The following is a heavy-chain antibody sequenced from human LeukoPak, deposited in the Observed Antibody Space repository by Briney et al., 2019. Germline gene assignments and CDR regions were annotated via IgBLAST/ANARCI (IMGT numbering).Heavy chain of an antibody. CDR3: ARARLVYYDIRSPPTYYFDY. J-gene: IGHJ4*02. V-gene: IGHV4-59*01. Sequence: PSETLSLTCTVSRGSISSYYWSWIRQPPGKGLEWIWYIYYSGGTNYNPSLKSRVTISLDTSKNQFSLKLSSVTAADTAVYYCARARLVYYDIRSPPTYYFDYWGQGTLVTVSS. CDR1: RGSISSYY. D-gene: IGHD3-22*01. CDR2: IYYSGGT.